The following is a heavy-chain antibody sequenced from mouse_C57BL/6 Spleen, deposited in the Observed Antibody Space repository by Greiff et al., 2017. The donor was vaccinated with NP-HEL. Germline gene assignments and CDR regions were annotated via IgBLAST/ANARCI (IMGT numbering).Heavy chain of an antibody. CDR1: GFTFTDYY. CDR2: IRNKANGYTT. V-gene: IGHV7-3*01. D-gene: IGHD1-1*01. Sequence: EVQGVESGGGLVQPGGSLSLSCAASGFTFTDYYMSWVRQPPGKALEWLGFIRNKANGYTTEYSASVKGRFTISRDNSQSILYLQMNALRAEDSATYYCARSRYYGSSLYAMDYWGQGTSVTVSS. CDR3: ARSRYYGSSLYAMDY. J-gene: IGHJ4*01.